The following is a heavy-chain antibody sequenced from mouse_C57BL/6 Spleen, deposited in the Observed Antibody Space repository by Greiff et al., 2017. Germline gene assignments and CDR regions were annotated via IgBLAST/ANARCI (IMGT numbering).Heavy chain of an antibody. CDR3: TRWWVTTGFDY. J-gene: IGHJ2*01. CDR2: IDPETGGT. V-gene: IGHV1-15*01. CDR1: GYTFTDYE. D-gene: IGHD2-2*01. Sequence: VQLQQSGAELVRPGASVTLSCKASGYTFTDYEMHWVKQTPVHGLEWIGAIDPETGGTAYNQKFKGKAILTADKSSSTAYMELRSLTSEDSAVYYCTRWWVTTGFDYWGQGNTLTVSS.